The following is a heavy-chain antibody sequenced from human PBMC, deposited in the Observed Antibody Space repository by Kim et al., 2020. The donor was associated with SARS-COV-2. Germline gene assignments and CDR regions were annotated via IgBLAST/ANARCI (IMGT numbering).Heavy chain of an antibody. J-gene: IGHJ4*02. D-gene: IGHD3-22*01. V-gene: IGHV1-18*01. Sequence: AQKLQGRVTMTTDKSTSTAYMELRSLRSDETAVYYCARDLGNYYDSTFDYWGQGTLVTVSS. CDR3: ARDLGNYYDSTFDY.